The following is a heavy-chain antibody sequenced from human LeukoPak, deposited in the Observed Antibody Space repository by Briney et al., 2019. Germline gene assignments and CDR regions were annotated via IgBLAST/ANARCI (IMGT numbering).Heavy chain of an antibody. D-gene: IGHD3-22*01. J-gene: IGHJ5*02. CDR2: INPNSGGT. CDR1: GNGLPANY. V-gene: IGHV1-2*02. Sequence: ASVKVSCKAPGNGLPANYIPWLHQPPGHGLKWMGCINPNSGGTNYAQKFQGRVTMTRDTSISTVYMELSRLRSDDTAVYYCARRYYDSSGYYYYPWGQGTLVTVSS. CDR3: ARRYYDSSGYYYYP.